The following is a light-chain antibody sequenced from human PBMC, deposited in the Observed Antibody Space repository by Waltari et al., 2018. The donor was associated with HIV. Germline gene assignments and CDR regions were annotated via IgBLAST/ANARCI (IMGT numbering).Light chain of an antibody. V-gene: IGLV1-44*01. CDR2: NTD. CDR1: RPNVRSNN. Sequence: QSVLTQPPSASGTPGQRITISCSGSRPNVRSNNVYWYQHIPRTAPKLVIYNTDQRPSGVPARFSCSKSGTSASLAISGLQSGDETHYYCATWDADLDGPVFGGGTKVTVL. J-gene: IGLJ3*02. CDR3: ATWDADLDGPV.